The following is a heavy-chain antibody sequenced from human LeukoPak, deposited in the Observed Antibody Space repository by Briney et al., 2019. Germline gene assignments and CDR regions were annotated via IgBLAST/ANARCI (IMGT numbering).Heavy chain of an antibody. Sequence: ASVKVSCKASGGTFSSYAISWVRQAPGQGLEWMGIINPSGGSTSYAQKFQGRVTMTRDTSTSTVYMELSSLRSEDTAVYYCARVYSSGWSAFDYWGQGTLVTVSS. CDR1: GGTFSSYA. V-gene: IGHV1-46*01. CDR2: INPSGGST. J-gene: IGHJ4*02. D-gene: IGHD6-19*01. CDR3: ARVYSSGWSAFDY.